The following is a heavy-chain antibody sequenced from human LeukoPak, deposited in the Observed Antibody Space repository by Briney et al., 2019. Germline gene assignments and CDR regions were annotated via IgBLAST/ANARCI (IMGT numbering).Heavy chain of an antibody. J-gene: IGHJ4*02. CDR2: IYYSGTT. Sequence: SQTLSLTCTVSGGSISSGGYYWSWIRQPPGKGLEWIGSIYYSGTTYYNPSLKSRVTISVDTSKNQFSLNLSSVTAADTAVYYCARQNIAAPRVDYWGQGTLVTVSS. D-gene: IGHD6-6*01. V-gene: IGHV4-30-2*03. CDR3: ARQNIAAPRVDY. CDR1: GGSISSGGYY.